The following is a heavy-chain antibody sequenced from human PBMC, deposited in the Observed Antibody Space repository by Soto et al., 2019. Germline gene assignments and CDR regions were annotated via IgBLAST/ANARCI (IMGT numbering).Heavy chain of an antibody. CDR2: IKQDGSEK. D-gene: IGHD6-13*01. J-gene: IGHJ4*02. V-gene: IGHV3-7*05. Sequence: GGSLRLSCAASGFTFSSYWMSWVRQAPGKGLEWVANIKQDGSEKYYVDSVKGRFTISRDNAKNSLYLQMNSLRAEDTAVYYCARVRWGSSLIPIDYWGQGTLVTVSS. CDR1: GFTFSSYW. CDR3: ARVRWGSSLIPIDY.